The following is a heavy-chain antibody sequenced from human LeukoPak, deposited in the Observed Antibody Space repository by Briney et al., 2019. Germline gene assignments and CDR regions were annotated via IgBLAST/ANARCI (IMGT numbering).Heavy chain of an antibody. J-gene: IGHJ4*02. CDR2: ISSSGSTI. CDR3: ARSRGTYDFWSGYTTLNYFDY. D-gene: IGHD3-3*01. V-gene: IGHV3-11*04. Sequence: GGSLRLSCAASGFTFSNYYMSWIRQAPGKGLEWVSYISSSGSTIYYADSVKGRFTISRDNAKNSLYLQMNSLRAEDTAVYYCARSRGTYDFWSGYTTLNYFDYWGQGTLVTVSS. CDR1: GFTFSNYY.